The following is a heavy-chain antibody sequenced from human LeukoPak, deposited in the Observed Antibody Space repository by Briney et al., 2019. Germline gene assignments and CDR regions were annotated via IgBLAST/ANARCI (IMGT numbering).Heavy chain of an antibody. CDR2: IYYSGST. D-gene: IGHD6-13*01. V-gene: IGHV4-39*07. CDR1: GGSISSSSYY. CDR3: AREDPIAAGTSFDY. Sequence: SETLSLTCTVSGGSISSSSYYWGWIRQPPGKGLEWIGSIYYSGSTYYNPPLKSRVTISVDRSKNQFSLKLSSVTAADTAVYYCAREDPIAAGTSFDYWGQGTLVTVSS. J-gene: IGHJ4*02.